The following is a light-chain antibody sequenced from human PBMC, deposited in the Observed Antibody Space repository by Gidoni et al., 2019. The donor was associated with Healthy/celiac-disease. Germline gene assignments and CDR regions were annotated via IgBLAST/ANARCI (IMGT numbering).Light chain of an antibody. CDR1: RDISNY. CDR3: QQYDNPPLT. J-gene: IGKJ4*01. V-gene: IGKV1-33*01. Sequence: DTQRPPSPSSLSASVGDRVTITCQASRDISNYLNWYQQRPGKDPKLLIYDASNLEKGVPSRFSGSGSGTDFTFTITRLQPEDIATHDCQQYDNPPLTFGGGTKVDIK. CDR2: DAS.